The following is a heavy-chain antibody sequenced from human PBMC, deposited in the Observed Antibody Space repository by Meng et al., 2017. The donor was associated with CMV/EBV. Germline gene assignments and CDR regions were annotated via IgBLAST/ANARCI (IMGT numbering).Heavy chain of an antibody. CDR2: INHSGST. J-gene: IGHJ6*02. Sequence: GPLRPSCAVHGGSFSGYYWSWSRQPPGKGLEWIGGINHSGSTNYNPSLRSRVSISVDTSKNQFSLKLSSVTAADTAVYYCARDNGRIYYYYYGMDVWGQGTTVTVSS. V-gene: IGHV4-34*01. D-gene: IGHD4/OR15-4a*01. CDR3: ARDNGRIYYYYYGMDV. CDR1: GGSFSGYY.